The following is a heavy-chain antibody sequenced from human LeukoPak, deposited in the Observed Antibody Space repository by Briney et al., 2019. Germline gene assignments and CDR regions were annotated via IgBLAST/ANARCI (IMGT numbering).Heavy chain of an antibody. Sequence: ASVKVSCKASGYTFTSYGISWVRQAPGQGLEWMGWISAYNGNTNYAQKFQGRVTMTRDTSTSTVYMELSSLRSEDTAVYYCALVGDTGSVDYWGQGTLVTVSS. CDR1: GYTFTSYG. D-gene: IGHD1-26*01. V-gene: IGHV1-18*01. J-gene: IGHJ4*02. CDR3: ALVGDTGSVDY. CDR2: ISAYNGNT.